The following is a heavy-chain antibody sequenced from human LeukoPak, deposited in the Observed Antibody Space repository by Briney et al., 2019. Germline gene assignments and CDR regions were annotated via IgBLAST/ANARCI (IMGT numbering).Heavy chain of an antibody. Sequence: SETLSLTCTVSGYSISSGYYWGWIRPPPGKGLEWIGSIYHSGSTYYNPSLKSRVTISVDTSKNQFSLKLSSVTAADTAVYYCARVPTFNYYDSSGYYYVDAFDIWGQGTMVTVSS. CDR3: ARVPTFNYYDSSGYYYVDAFDI. J-gene: IGHJ3*02. V-gene: IGHV4-38-2*02. CDR2: IYHSGST. D-gene: IGHD3-22*01. CDR1: GYSISSGYY.